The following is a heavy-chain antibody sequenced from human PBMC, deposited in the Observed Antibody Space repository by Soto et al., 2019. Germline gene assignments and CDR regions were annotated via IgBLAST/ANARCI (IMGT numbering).Heavy chain of an antibody. Sequence: PSETLSLTCTVSGGSISSYYWSWIRQPPGKGLEWIGYIYYSGSTNYNPSLKSRVTISVDTSKNQFSLKLSSVTAADTAVYYCAGSGYSGYDLFYYYGMDVWGQGTTVTVSS. V-gene: IGHV4-59*01. CDR2: IYYSGST. D-gene: IGHD5-12*01. CDR1: GGSISSYY. CDR3: AGSGYSGYDLFYYYGMDV. J-gene: IGHJ6*02.